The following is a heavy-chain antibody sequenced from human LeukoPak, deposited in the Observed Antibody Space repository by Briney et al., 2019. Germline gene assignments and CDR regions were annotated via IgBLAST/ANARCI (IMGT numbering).Heavy chain of an antibody. Sequence: GASVKVSCKASGGTFSSYAISWVRQAPGQGLEWMGRIIPILGIANYAQKFQGRVTITADKSTSTAYMELSSLRSEDTAVYYCARDREDFWSGPFFDYWGQGTLVTVSS. J-gene: IGHJ4*02. V-gene: IGHV1-69*04. CDR3: ARDREDFWSGPFFDY. CDR2: IIPILGIA. D-gene: IGHD3-3*01. CDR1: GGTFSSYA.